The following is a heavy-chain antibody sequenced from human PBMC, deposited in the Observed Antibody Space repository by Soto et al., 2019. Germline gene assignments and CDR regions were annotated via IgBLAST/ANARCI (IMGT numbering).Heavy chain of an antibody. CDR1: GFTFSNYA. V-gene: IGHV3-23*01. D-gene: IGHD3-3*01. J-gene: IGHJ6*02. CDR2: FSGSGGST. CDR3: ARDWTGDTCPCLDV. Sequence: EVQLLESGGGLVQPGGSLRLSCAAAGFTFSNYALTWVRQSPGKGLEWVSTFSGSGGSTYYADSVRGRFTISRDNSKNTRILQMNSLRVEDTAIYYCARDWTGDTCPCLDVWGQGTTFSVSS.